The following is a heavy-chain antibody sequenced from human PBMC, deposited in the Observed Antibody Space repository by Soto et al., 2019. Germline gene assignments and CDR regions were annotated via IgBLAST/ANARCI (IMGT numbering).Heavy chain of an antibody. V-gene: IGHV2-5*02. CDR1: GFSLSTSGVG. J-gene: IGHJ4*02. CDR3: AHRRGYDSSGYYYELDY. CDR2: IYWDDDK. D-gene: IGHD3-22*01. Sequence: QITLKESGPPLVKPTQPLTLTCTFSGFSLSTSGVGVGWIRQPPGKALEWLALIYWDDDKRYSPSLKSRLTITKDTSKNQVVLTMTNMDPVDTATYYCAHRRGYDSSGYYYELDYWGQGTLVTVSS.